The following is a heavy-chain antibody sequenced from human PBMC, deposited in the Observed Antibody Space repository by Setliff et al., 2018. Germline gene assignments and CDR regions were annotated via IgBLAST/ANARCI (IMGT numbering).Heavy chain of an antibody. CDR2: IYDSGKT. D-gene: IGHD2-2*01. CDR3: ATCRYQVPYNY. V-gene: IGHV4-39*01. CDR1: GGSMSSISYY. Sequence: SETLSLTCTVPGGSMSSISYYWGWIRQPPGKGLEWIGTIYDSGKTYYNPSLKSRVTISVDTSKKQLSLRVTSVTAADTAVYYCATCRYQVPYNYWGQGTLVTVPQ. J-gene: IGHJ4*02.